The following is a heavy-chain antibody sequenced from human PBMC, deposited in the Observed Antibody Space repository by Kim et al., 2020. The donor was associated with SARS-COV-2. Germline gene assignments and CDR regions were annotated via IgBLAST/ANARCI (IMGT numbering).Heavy chain of an antibody. Sequence: KGRFTISRDNAKNTLYLQMNSRRAEDTAVYYCARGAYDFWSGYYPYYFDYWGQGTLVTVSS. CDR3: ARGAYDFWSGYYPYYFDY. J-gene: IGHJ4*02. D-gene: IGHD3-3*01. V-gene: IGHV3-74*01.